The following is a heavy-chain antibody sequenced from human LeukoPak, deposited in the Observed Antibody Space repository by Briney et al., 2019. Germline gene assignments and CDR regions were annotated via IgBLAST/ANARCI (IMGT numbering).Heavy chain of an antibody. CDR2: IYYSGST. CDR1: GGSISSYY. Sequence: SETLSLTCTVSGGSISSYYWSWIRQPPGKGLEWIGYIYYSGSTNYNPSLKSRVTISVDTSKSQFSLKLSSVTAADTAVYYCARLAYDSSLHAFDIWGQGTMVTVSS. V-gene: IGHV4-59*12. J-gene: IGHJ3*02. D-gene: IGHD3-22*01. CDR3: ARLAYDSSLHAFDI.